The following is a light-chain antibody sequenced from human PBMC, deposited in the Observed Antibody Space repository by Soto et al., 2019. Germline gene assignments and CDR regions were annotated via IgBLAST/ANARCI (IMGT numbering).Light chain of an antibody. J-gene: IGKJ4*01. CDR3: QQRSIWPLLT. CDR2: DAS. V-gene: IGKV3-11*01. Sequence: EIVLTQSPATLSLSPGERATLSCRASQSVGSYLAWYQHKPGQAPRLLIYDASNRATGIPARFSGSGSGTDFTLTISSLEPEDLAVYYCQQRSIWPLLTFGGGTKVQIK. CDR1: QSVGSY.